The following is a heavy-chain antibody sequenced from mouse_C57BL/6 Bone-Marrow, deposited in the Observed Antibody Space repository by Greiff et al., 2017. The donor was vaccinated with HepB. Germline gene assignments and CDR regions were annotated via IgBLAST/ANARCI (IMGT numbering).Heavy chain of an antibody. Sequence: EVQLQQSGPELVKPGASVKISCKASGYTFTDYYMNWVKQSHGKSLEWIGDINPNNGGTSYNQKFKGKATLTVDKSSSTAYMELRSLTSEDSAVYYCARGSLEAYWGQGTLVTVSA. J-gene: IGHJ3*01. D-gene: IGHD6-1*01. CDR1: GYTFTDYY. CDR2: INPNNGGT. CDR3: ARGSLEAY. V-gene: IGHV1-26*01.